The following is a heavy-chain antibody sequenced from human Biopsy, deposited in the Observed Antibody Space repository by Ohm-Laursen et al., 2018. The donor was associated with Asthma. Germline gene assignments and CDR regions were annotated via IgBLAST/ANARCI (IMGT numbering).Heavy chain of an antibody. V-gene: IGHV4-30-4*01. Sequence: TLSLTCSVSGGYTGSSDHHWAWIRQAPGKGLEWIGFVFWSGSTDYSRSLERRVSISIDTATNEFSMKLWSVTPADTAVYFCARVVSYGDIYFGIDVWGPGNTVVVS. J-gene: IGHJ6*02. D-gene: IGHD4-17*01. CDR1: GGYTGSSDHH. CDR3: ARVVSYGDIYFGIDV. CDR2: VFWSGST.